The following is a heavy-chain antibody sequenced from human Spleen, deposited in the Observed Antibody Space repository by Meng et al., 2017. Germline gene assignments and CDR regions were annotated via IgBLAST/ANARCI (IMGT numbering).Heavy chain of an antibody. CDR3: ARGKDHTLWLAPHLDH. CDR1: GYTFTGYF. J-gene: IGHJ4*02. D-gene: IGHD6-19*01. CDR2: INPNSGGT. Sequence: ASVKVSCKASGYTFTGYFMQWVRQAPGQGLEWMGWINPNSGGTNYAQKLQGRVTMTTDTSTSTAYMELRSLRSDDTAVYYCARGKDHTLWLAPHLDHWGQGTLVTVSS. V-gene: IGHV1-2*02.